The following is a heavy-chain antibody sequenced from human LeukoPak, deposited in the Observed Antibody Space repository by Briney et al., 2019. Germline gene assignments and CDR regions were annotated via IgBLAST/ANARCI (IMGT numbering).Heavy chain of an antibody. D-gene: IGHD3-3*01. CDR3: ASRTYYDFWSGYYTGLSFDY. V-gene: IGHV3-11*01. CDR1: GFTFSDYY. J-gene: IGHJ4*02. CDR2: ISSSGSTI. Sequence: KSGGSLRLSCAASGFTFSDYYMSWIRQAPGKGLEWVSYISSSGSTIYYADSVKGRFTISRDNAKNSLYLQMNSLRAEDTAVYYCASRTYYDFWSGYYTGLSFDYWGQGTLVTVSS.